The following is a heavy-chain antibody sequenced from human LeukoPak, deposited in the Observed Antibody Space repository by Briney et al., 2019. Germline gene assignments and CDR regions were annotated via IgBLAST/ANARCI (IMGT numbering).Heavy chain of an antibody. CDR2: ISSSSSYI. CDR1: GFTFSSYS. Sequence: GGSLRLSCVASGFTFSSYSMNWVRQAPGKGLEWVSSISSSSSYIYYADSVKGRFTISRDNAKNSLYLQMNSLRAEDTAVYYCAKDHVGTWSALDYWGQGTLVTVSS. CDR3: AKDHVGTWSALDY. J-gene: IGHJ4*02. V-gene: IGHV3-21*06. D-gene: IGHD6-13*01.